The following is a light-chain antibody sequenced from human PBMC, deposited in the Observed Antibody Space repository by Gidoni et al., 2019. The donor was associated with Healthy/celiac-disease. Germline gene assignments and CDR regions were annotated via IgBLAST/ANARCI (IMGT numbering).Light chain of an antibody. J-gene: IGKJ1*01. Sequence: DIQMTQSPSSLSASVGDRVTITCRASPRISSYLNWYQQKPGKATKILIYAASSLQSGVPSRFSGSGSGTDFTLTISSLQPEDFATYYCQQSYSTPWTFGQGTKVEIK. V-gene: IGKV1-39*01. CDR1: PRISSY. CDR2: AAS. CDR3: QQSYSTPWT.